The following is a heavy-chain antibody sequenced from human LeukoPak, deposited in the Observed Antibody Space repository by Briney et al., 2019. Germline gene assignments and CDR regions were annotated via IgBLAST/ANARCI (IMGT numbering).Heavy chain of an antibody. CDR1: GGSISSHY. Sequence: SETLSLTCTVSGGSISSHYWSWIRQPPGKGLERIGYIYYSGSTNYNPSLKSRVTISVDTSKNQFSLKLSSVTAADTAVYYCARDKNDFWSGYYRGGYYYYYYMDVWGKGTTVTVSS. J-gene: IGHJ6*03. CDR2: IYYSGST. D-gene: IGHD3-3*01. V-gene: IGHV4-59*11. CDR3: ARDKNDFWSGYYRGGYYYYYYMDV.